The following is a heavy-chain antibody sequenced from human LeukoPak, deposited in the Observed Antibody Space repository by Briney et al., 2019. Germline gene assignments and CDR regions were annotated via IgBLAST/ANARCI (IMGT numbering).Heavy chain of an antibody. CDR3: ARGRAVVVPAALDY. Sequence: GGSLRLSCAASGLTFSIYGMHWVRQAPGKGLEWVAVIWYDGSNKYYADSVKGRFTISRDNSKNTLYLQMNSLRAEDTAVYYCARGRAVVVPAALDYWGQGTLVTVSS. CDR1: GLTFSIYG. J-gene: IGHJ4*02. D-gene: IGHD2-2*01. V-gene: IGHV3-33*01. CDR2: IWYDGSNK.